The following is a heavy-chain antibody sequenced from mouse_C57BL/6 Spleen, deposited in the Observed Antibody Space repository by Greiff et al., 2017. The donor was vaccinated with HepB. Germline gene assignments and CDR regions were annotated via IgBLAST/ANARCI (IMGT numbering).Heavy chain of an antibody. D-gene: IGHD1-1*01. CDR2: IYPGDGDT. CDR3: ARWDYGSSRGGY. Sequence: QVQLKQSGPELVKPGASVKISCKASGYAFSSSWMNWVKQRPGKGLEWIGRIYPGDGDTNYNGKFKGKATLTADKSSSTAYTQLSSLTSEDSAVYFCARWDYGSSRGGYWGQGTTLTVSS. CDR1: GYAFSSSW. J-gene: IGHJ2*01. V-gene: IGHV1-82*01.